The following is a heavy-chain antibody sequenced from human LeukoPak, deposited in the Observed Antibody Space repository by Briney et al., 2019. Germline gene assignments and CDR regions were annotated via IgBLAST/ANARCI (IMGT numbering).Heavy chain of an antibody. D-gene: IGHD6-13*01. CDR1: GGSISSGSYY. CDR2: IYTSGST. Sequence: SETLSLTCTVSGGSISSGSYYWSWIRQPAGKGLEWIGRIYTSGSTNYNPSLKSRVTISVDTSKNQFSLKLSSVTAADTAVYYCASYSGYNSSYWGQGTLVTVSS. CDR3: ASYSGYNSSY. V-gene: IGHV4-61*02. J-gene: IGHJ4*02.